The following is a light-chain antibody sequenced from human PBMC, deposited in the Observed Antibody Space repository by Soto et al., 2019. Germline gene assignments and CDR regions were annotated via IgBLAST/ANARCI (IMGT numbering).Light chain of an antibody. CDR3: QQTHSAPRT. V-gene: IGKV1-9*01. J-gene: IGKJ1*01. CDR1: QGISSY. Sequence: DIQLTQSPSFLSASVGDRVTITCRASQGISSYLAWYQQRPGKAPKLLIYAASTLQSGVPSRFSGSGSGTEFTLTISSLQPEDFATFYCQQTHSAPRTFGQGTRLDIK. CDR2: AAS.